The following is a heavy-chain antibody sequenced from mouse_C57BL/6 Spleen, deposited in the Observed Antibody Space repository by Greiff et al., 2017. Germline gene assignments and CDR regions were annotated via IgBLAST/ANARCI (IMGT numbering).Heavy chain of an antibody. D-gene: IGHD2-12*01. Sequence: VQLQQSGPELVKPGASVKISCKASGYTFTDYYMNWVKQSHGKSLEWIGDINPNNGGTSYNQKFKGKATLTVDKSSSTAYMELRSLTSEDSAVYYCASLYDDAMDYWGQGTSVTVSS. CDR3: ASLYDDAMDY. J-gene: IGHJ4*01. CDR2: INPNNGGT. V-gene: IGHV1-26*01. CDR1: GYTFTDYY.